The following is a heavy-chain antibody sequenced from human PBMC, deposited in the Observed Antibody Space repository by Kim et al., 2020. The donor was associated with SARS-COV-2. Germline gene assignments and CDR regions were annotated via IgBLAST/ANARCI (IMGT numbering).Heavy chain of an antibody. D-gene: IGHD6-6*01. CDR3: ARDGKYSSSYYYYGMDV. J-gene: IGHJ6*02. Sequence: GGSLRLSCAASGFTFSSYSMNWVRQAPGKGLEWVSSISSSSSYIYYADSVKGRFTISRDNAKNSLYLQMNSLRAEDTAVYYCARDGKYSSSYYYYGMDVWGQGTTVTVSS. CDR2: ISSSSSYI. V-gene: IGHV3-21*01. CDR1: GFTFSSYS.